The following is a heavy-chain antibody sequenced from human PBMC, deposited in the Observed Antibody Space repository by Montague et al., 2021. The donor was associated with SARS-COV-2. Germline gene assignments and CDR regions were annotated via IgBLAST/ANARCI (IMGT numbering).Heavy chain of an antibody. J-gene: IGHJ2*01. CDR3: AKGRGSGSHVNWHFNV. Sequence: SLRLSCAASGFTFSTYGMTWVRQAPGKGLEWVSVITGSGGYTFSADSVKGRFTTSGDNSKNILYLQMNNLRVDDTAEYFCAKGRGSGSHVNWHFNVWGRGTLVTVSS. V-gene: IGHV3-23*01. CDR1: GFTFSTYG. CDR2: ITGSGGYT. D-gene: IGHD1-26*01.